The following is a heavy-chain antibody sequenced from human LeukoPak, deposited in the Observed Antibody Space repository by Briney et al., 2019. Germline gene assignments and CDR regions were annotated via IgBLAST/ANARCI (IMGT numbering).Heavy chain of an antibody. V-gene: IGHV3-30*02. CDR1: GFTFSSYG. CDR2: IRYDGSNK. CDR3: AKDQLLWFGVFDY. J-gene: IGHJ4*02. D-gene: IGHD3-10*01. Sequence: GGSLRLSCAASGFTFSSYGMHWVRQAPGKGLEWVAFIRYDGSNKYYADSVKGRFTISRDNSKNTLYLQMNSLRAEDTAVYYCAKDQLLWFGVFDYWGQGTLVTVSS.